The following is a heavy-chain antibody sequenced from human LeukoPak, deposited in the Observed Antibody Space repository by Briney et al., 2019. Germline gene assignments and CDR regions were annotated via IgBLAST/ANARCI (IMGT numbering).Heavy chain of an antibody. D-gene: IGHD4/OR15-4a*01. CDR3: ARDRDYGVWAFDI. V-gene: IGHV1-69*05. CDR1: GYTFTSYG. CDR2: IIPIFGTA. Sequence: ASVKVSCKASGYTFTSYGISWVRQAPGQGLEWMGGIIPIFGTANYAQKFQGRVTITTDESTSTAYMELSSLRSEDTAVYYCARDRDYGVWAFDIWGQGTMVTVSS. J-gene: IGHJ3*02.